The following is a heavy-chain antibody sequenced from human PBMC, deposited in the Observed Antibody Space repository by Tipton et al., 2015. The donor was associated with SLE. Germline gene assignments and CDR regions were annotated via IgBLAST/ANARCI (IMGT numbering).Heavy chain of an antibody. J-gene: IGHJ4*02. CDR2: ISYSGST. CDR1: GGSIRGQY. CDR3: ARDFKGIVADYFDY. Sequence: TLSLTCTVSGGSIRGQYWSWIRQAPGKGLEWIGYISYSGSTKYNPSLKNRVTLSLDTSEKQFSLKLSSVTAADTAVYYCARDFKGIVADYFDYWGQGTLVTVSS. D-gene: IGHD1-26*01. V-gene: IGHV4-59*11.